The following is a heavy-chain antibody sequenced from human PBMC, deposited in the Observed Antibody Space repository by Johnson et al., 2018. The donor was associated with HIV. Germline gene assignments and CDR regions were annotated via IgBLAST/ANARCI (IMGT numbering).Heavy chain of an antibody. CDR1: GFTFSSYA. CDR3: ARGGANSWKLFDI. Sequence: QVQLVESGGGVVQPGRSLRLSCAASGFTFSSYAMHWVRQAPGKGLEWVAIISYDGTNQYYADSVKGRFTISRDNSKNTLYLQMNSLRAEDTAVYYCARGGANSWKLFDIWGQGTMVTVSS. D-gene: IGHD2-15*01. CDR2: ISYDGTNQ. V-gene: IGHV3-30*04. J-gene: IGHJ3*02.